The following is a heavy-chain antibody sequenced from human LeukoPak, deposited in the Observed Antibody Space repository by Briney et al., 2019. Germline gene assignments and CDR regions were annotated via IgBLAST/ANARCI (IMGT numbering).Heavy chain of an antibody. CDR3: ATEVTD. J-gene: IGHJ4*02. Sequence: ASVKVSCKASGYTFRGYYMHWLRQAPGQGLEWMGWINPNSGGTKYAQKFQGRVTMTRDTSISTAYMELSRLRSDDTAVYYCATEVTDWGQGTLVTVPS. CDR1: GYTFRGYY. D-gene: IGHD5-18*01. V-gene: IGHV1-2*02. CDR2: INPNSGGT.